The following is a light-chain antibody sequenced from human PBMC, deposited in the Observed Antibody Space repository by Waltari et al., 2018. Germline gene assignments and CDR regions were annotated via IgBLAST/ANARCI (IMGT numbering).Light chain of an antibody. CDR3: QSADSSGTYRV. CDR2: IDS. Sequence: SYELTQPPSVSVSPGQTARITCSGDALPKQYAYWYQQKAGQAPVLVIYIDSERPSGIPERFSGSSSGTTVTLTISGVQAEDEADYYCQSADSSGTYRVFGGGTKLTVL. V-gene: IGLV3-25*03. J-gene: IGLJ3*02. CDR1: ALPKQY.